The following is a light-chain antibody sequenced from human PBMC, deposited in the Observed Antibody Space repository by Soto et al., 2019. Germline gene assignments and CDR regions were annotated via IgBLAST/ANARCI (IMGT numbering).Light chain of an antibody. J-gene: IGLJ2*01. CDR3: CSYAGSSTLS. V-gene: IGLV2-23*02. CDR2: EVS. CDR1: SSDVGSYNL. Sequence: QSALTQPASVSGSPGQSITISCTGTSSDVGSYNLVSWYQQHPGKAPKLMIYEVSKRPSGVSNRFSGSKSGNTASLTISGLQAEDEADYYCCSYAGSSTLSVGGVTKLTVL.